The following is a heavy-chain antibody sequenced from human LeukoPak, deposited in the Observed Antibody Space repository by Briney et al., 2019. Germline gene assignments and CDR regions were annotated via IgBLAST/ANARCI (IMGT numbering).Heavy chain of an antibody. CDR1: GYTFTSYY. V-gene: IGHV1-46*01. J-gene: IGHJ3*02. CDR3: ASIAGGNAESSDAFDI. CDR2: INTSSGST. Sequence: ASVTLSCNASGYTFTSYYMYWVRDAPGPGLEWVGVINTSSGSTRYAQDFLGRRTITRSMSTSTVDMELSSLRSEDTAVYYCASIAGGNAESSDAFDIWGQGTMVTVSS. D-gene: IGHD4-23*01.